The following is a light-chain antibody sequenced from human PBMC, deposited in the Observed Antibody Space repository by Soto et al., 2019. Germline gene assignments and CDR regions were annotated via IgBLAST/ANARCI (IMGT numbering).Light chain of an antibody. CDR2: TAS. V-gene: IGKV1-39*01. J-gene: IGKJ1*01. Sequence: DVRMTQSPSSLSASVGDTVTITCRASQGISDYLSWFHHKPGAAPKLLIYTASSLQGGVPLRFSGAGSRTDVSLTISGLQPEDSATYYCQQTYTFPWTFGQGTRVDIK. CDR1: QGISDY. CDR3: QQTYTFPWT.